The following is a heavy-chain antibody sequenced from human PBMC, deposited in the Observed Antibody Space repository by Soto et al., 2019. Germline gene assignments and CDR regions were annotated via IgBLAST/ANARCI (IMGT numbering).Heavy chain of an antibody. CDR2: IDWDDDK. D-gene: IGHD3-22*01. CDR3: ARMPAYYYDSSGPLFDY. J-gene: IGHJ4*02. Sequence: SGPTLVNPTQTLTLTCTFSGFSLSTSGMCVSWIRQPPGKALEWLARIDWDDDKYYSTSLKTRLTISKDTSKNQVVLTMTNMDPVDTATYYCARMPAYYYDSSGPLFDYWGQGTLVTVSS. CDR1: GFSLSTSGMC. V-gene: IGHV2-70*11.